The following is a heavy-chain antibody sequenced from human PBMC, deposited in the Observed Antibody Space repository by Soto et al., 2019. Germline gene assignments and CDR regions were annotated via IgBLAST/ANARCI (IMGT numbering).Heavy chain of an antibody. D-gene: IGHD3-22*01. V-gene: IGHV4-31*03. Sequence: SETLSLTCTVSGGSISSGGYYWSWIRQHPGKGLEWIGYIYYSGSTYYNPSLKSRVTISVDTSKNQFSLKLSSVTAADTAVYYCARVRRSDYYDSSGYPLDAFDIWGKGTMVT. J-gene: IGHJ3*02. CDR1: GGSISSGGYY. CDR2: IYYSGST. CDR3: ARVRRSDYYDSSGYPLDAFDI.